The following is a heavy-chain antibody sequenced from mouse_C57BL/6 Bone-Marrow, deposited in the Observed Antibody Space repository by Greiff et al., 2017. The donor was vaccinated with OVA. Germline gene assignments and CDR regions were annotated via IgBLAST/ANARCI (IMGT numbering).Heavy chain of an antibody. CDR2: IYPGNSDT. Sequence: VQLQQPGAELVRPGTSVKLSCKTSGYTFTSYWMHWVKQRPGQGLEWIGAIYPGNSDTSYNQKFKGKAKLTAVTSASTAYMELSSLTNEDSAVYYCTRMGNWAYYFDYWGQGATLTVSS. V-gene: IGHV1-5*01. CDR1: GYTFTSYW. CDR3: TRMGNWAYYFDY. D-gene: IGHD4-1*01. J-gene: IGHJ2*01.